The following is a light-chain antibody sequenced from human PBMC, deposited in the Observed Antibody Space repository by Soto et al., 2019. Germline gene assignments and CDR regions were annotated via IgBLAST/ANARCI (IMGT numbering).Light chain of an antibody. CDR2: LGS. J-gene: IGKJ5*01. Sequence: DIVMTQCPLSLPVTPGEPASISCRSSQSLLYSNGYNYLDWYLQKPGQSPQLLIYLGSNRASGVPDRFSGGGSGTDFTLKISRVEAEDVGVYYCMQALQTPRTFGQGTRLEIK. CDR3: MQALQTPRT. V-gene: IGKV2-28*01. CDR1: QSLLYSNGYNY.